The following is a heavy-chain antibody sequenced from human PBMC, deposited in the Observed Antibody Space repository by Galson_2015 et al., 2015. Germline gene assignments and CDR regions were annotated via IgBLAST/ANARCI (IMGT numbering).Heavy chain of an antibody. V-gene: IGHV1-2*04. CDR3: ARGVFDDVSGPYSLNYFDY. CDR1: GYNFTGHY. J-gene: IGHJ4*02. Sequence: SCKASGYNFTGHYIHWVRQAPGQGLEWMGWISPNSGVTKYSQKFQGWVTMTSDMSISTAYMELSRLRSDDTAIYYCARGVFDDVSGPYSLNYFDYWGRGTLVTVSS. CDR2: ISPNSGVT. D-gene: IGHD3-16*01.